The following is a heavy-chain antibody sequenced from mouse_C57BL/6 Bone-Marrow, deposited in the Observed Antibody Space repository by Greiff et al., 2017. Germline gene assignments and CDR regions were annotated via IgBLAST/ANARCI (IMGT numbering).Heavy chain of an antibody. Sequence: EVKVEESGPGLVKPSQSLSLTCSVTGYSITSGYYWNWIRQFPGNKLEWMGYISYDGSNNYNPSLKNRISITRDTSKNQFFLKLNSVTTEDTATYYCARPGHYYGSHYYYAMDYWGQGTSVTVSS. V-gene: IGHV3-6*01. J-gene: IGHJ4*01. CDR1: GYSITSGYY. CDR3: ARPGHYYGSHYYYAMDY. D-gene: IGHD1-1*01. CDR2: ISYDGSN.